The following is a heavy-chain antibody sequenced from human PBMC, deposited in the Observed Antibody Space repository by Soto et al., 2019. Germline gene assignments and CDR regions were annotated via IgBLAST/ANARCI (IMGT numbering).Heavy chain of an antibody. Sequence: SETLSLTCTVSATSFSKYYWTWIRQPPGKGLEWIGYIYFNGNTKYNPSLEGRLTISIDTSKKEFSLKLTSVTAAGAAVYYCASVTFGGIVLAHWGQGTMVTVYS. CDR3: ASVTFGGIVLAH. CDR1: ATSFSKYY. D-gene: IGHD3-16*01. J-gene: IGHJ4*02. CDR2: IYFNGNT. V-gene: IGHV4-59*01.